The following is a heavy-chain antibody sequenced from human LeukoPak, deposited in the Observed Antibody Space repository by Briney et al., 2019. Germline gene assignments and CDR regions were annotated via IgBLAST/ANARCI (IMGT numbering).Heavy chain of an antibody. J-gene: IGHJ3*02. V-gene: IGHV3-21*01. CDR1: GFTFSSYS. Sequence: GGSLRLSCAASGFTFSSYSMNWVRQAPGKGLEWVSSISSSSSYIYYADSVKGRFTISRGNAKNSLYLQMNSLRAEDTAVYYCAGTGPHDAFDIWGQGTMVTVSS. CDR2: ISSSSSYI. CDR3: AGTGPHDAFDI. D-gene: IGHD3-10*01.